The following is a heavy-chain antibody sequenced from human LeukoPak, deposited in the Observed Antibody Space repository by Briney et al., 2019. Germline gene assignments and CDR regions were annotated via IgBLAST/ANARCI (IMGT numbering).Heavy chain of an antibody. D-gene: IGHD6-19*01. Sequence: SETPSLTCAVYGGSFSGYYWSWIRQPPGKGLEWIGEINHSGSTNYNPPLKSRVTISVDTSKNQFSLKLSSVTAADTAVYYCARGVWAQWLAFGYFQHWGQGTLVTVSS. CDR1: GGSFSGYY. CDR2: INHSGST. J-gene: IGHJ1*01. V-gene: IGHV4-34*01. CDR3: ARGVWAQWLAFGYFQH.